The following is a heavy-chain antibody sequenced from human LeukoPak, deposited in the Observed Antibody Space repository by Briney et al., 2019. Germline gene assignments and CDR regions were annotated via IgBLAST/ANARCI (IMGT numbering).Heavy chain of an antibody. V-gene: IGHV3-74*01. CDR1: GFTFSSYW. D-gene: IGHD5-18*01. J-gene: IGHJ4*02. CDR2: INSDGSST. CDR3: ARGYSYGQYFDY. Sequence: PGGSLRLSCAASGFTFSSYWMHWVRQAPGKGLVWVSRINSDGSSTSYADSVKGRFTISRDNAKNTLYLQMNSLRAEDTAVYYCARGYSYGQYFDYWGQGTLVTVSS.